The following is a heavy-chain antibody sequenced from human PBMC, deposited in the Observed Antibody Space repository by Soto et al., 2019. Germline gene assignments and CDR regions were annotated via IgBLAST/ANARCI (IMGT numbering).Heavy chain of an antibody. J-gene: IGHJ5*02. D-gene: IGHD3-16*01. CDR1: GGSFSGYY. CDR2: INHTGST. Sequence: QVQLQQWGAGLLKPSETLSLTCAVYGGSFSGYYWSWIRQPPGKGLEWIGEINHTGSTNYNPSLKSRVTISVDTAKTQFSLKLSYVTAAATAVYYCERGGLGHWFDPWGQGTLVTVSS. V-gene: IGHV4-34*01. CDR3: ERGGLGHWFDP.